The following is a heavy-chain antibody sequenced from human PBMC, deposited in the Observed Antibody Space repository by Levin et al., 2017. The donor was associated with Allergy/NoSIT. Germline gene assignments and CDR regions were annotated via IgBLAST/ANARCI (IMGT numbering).Heavy chain of an antibody. D-gene: IGHD3-10*01. Sequence: PGGSLRLSCAASGFTFSSYSMNWVRQAPGKGLEWVSSISSSSSYIYYADSVKGRFTISRDNAKNSLYLQMNSLRAEDTAVYYCARDGPTYGSGSYYNGYYYYYMDVWGKGTTVTVSS. V-gene: IGHV3-21*01. CDR1: GFTFSSYS. J-gene: IGHJ6*03. CDR3: ARDGPTYGSGSYYNGYYYYYMDV. CDR2: ISSSSSYI.